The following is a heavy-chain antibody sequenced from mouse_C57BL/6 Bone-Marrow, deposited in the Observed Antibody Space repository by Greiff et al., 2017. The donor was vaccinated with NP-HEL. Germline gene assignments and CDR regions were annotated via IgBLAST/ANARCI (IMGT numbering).Heavy chain of an antibody. Sequence: EVKLVESGGGLVKPGGSLKLSCAASGFTFSDYAMHWVRQAPEKGLEWVAYISSGSSTIYYADTVKGRFTISRDNAKNTLFLQMTSLRSEDTAMYYCARRATVVATDFDYWGQGTTLTVSS. CDR3: ARRATVVATDFDY. CDR2: ISSGSSTI. J-gene: IGHJ2*01. V-gene: IGHV5-17*01. CDR1: GFTFSDYA. D-gene: IGHD1-1*01.